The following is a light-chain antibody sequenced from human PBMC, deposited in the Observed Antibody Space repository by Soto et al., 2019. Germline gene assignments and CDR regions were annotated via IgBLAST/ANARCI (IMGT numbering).Light chain of an antibody. V-gene: IGKV4-1*01. CDR2: WAS. J-gene: IGKJ1*01. CDR1: QSVLYSSNNKNY. Sequence: LGERSTINCKSSQSVLYSSNNKNYLAWYQQKPGQPPKLLIYWASTRESGVPDRFSGSGSGTDFTLTISSLQAEDVAVYYCQQYYSTPTFGQGTKVDTK. CDR3: QQYYSTPT.